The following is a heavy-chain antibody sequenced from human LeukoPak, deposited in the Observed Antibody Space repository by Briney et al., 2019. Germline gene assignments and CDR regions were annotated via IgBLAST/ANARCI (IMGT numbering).Heavy chain of an antibody. CDR2: ISYDGSNK. CDR3: ARDFLRSIVVVAATRFWFDP. CDR1: GFTFSSYA. V-gene: IGHV3-30*07. D-gene: IGHD2-15*01. Sequence: PGGSLRLSCAAPGFTFSSYAMHWVRQAPGKGLEWVAVISYDGSNKYYADSVKGRFTISRDNAKNSLYLQMNSLRAEDTAVYYCARDFLRSIVVVAATRFWFDPWGQGTLVTVSS. J-gene: IGHJ5*02.